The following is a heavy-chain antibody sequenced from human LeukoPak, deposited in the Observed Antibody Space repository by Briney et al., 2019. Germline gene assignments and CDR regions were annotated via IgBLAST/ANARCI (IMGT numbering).Heavy chain of an antibody. D-gene: IGHD4-17*01. J-gene: IGHJ4*02. Sequence: GGSLRLSCAASQFTFSNYWMSWVRQAPGKGLERVAHTSQDGTSNYYVDSVKGRFTISRDNAENSLYLQMDSLRAEDTAVYYCARAYGDYVMYYSDYWGQGTLVTVSS. V-gene: IGHV3-7*01. CDR1: QFTFSNYW. CDR3: ARAYGDYVMYYSDY. CDR2: TSQDGTSN.